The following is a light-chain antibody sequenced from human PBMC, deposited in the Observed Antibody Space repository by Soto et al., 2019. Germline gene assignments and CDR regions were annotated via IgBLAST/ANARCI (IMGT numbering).Light chain of an antibody. CDR2: GAS. CDR3: QQYGSPPQT. J-gene: IGKJ1*01. V-gene: IGKV3-20*01. CDR1: QSVRSSY. Sequence: EIVLTQSPGTLSLSPGERATLSCRASQSVRSSYLAWYQRKPGQAPRLLIYGASSRATGIPDRISGSGSGTDFTLTISRLEPEDFAVYYCQQYGSPPQTFGQGTKVDIK.